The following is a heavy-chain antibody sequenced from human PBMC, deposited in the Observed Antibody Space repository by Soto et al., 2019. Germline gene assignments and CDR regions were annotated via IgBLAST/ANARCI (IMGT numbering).Heavy chain of an antibody. D-gene: IGHD6-19*01. V-gene: IGHV4-30-4*01. Sequence: PSETLSLTCTVSGGSISSGDYYWSWIRQPPGKGLEWIGYIYYSGSTYYNPSLKSRVTISVDTSKNQFSLKLSSVTAADTAVYYCARQRKWLVPRTNGWFDPWGQGTLVTVSS. CDR1: GGSISSGDYY. J-gene: IGHJ5*02. CDR3: ARQRKWLVPRTNGWFDP. CDR2: IYYSGST.